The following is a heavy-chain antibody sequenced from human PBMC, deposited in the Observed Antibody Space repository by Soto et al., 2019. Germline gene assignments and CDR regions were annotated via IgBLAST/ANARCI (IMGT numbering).Heavy chain of an antibody. CDR2: ISGSGGST. V-gene: IGHV3-23*01. Sequence: GGSLRLSCAASGFTFSSYAMSWVRQAPGKGLEWVSAISGSGGSTYYADSVKGRFTISRDNSKNTLYLQMNSLRAEDTAVYYCAKDRRYYYGSGSYYNDWFDPWGQGTLVTVSS. J-gene: IGHJ5*02. D-gene: IGHD3-10*01. CDR1: GFTFSSYA. CDR3: AKDRRYYYGSGSYYNDWFDP.